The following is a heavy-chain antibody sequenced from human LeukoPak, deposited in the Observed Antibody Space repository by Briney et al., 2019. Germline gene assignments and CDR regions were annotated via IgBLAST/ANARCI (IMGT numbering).Heavy chain of an antibody. CDR1: GGSISSGSYY. CDR2: IYTSGST. CDR3: AGDVGSGWYQSYYFDY. D-gene: IGHD6-19*01. J-gene: IGHJ4*02. V-gene: IGHV4-61*02. Sequence: PSQTLSLTCTVSGGSISSGSYYWSWIRQPAGKGLEWIGRIYTSGSTNYNPSLKSRVTISVDTSKNQFSLKLSSVTAADTAVYYCAGDVGSGWYQSYYFDYWGQGTLVTVSS.